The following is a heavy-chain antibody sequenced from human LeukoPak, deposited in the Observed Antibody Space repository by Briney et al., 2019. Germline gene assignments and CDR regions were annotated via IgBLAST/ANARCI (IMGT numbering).Heavy chain of an antibody. Sequence: SETLSLTCAVYGGSFSGYYWSWIRQPPGKGLEWIREINHSGSTNYNPSLKSRVTISVDTSKNQFSLKLSSVTAADTAVYYCARGRRDPDCGGDCYTATTDYWGQGTLVTVSS. V-gene: IGHV4-34*01. J-gene: IGHJ4*02. D-gene: IGHD2-21*02. CDR1: GGSFSGYY. CDR2: INHSGST. CDR3: ARGRRDPDCGGDCYTATTDY.